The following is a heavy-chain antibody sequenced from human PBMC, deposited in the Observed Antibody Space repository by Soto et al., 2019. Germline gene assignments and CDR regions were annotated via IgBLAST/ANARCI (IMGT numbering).Heavy chain of an antibody. V-gene: IGHV3-30*18. CDR1: GFTFSLYG. CDR2: ISHDGSTK. Sequence: QVQLVESGGGVVQPGRSLRLSCAASGFTFSLYGIHWVRQAPGKGLEWLAVISHDGSTKYYADSVKGRFTVSRDNSKNSVYLQMNSLRGEDTAIYYCAKDLPSGSSRYDRFDPWGLGTSVIVS. CDR3: AKDLPSGSSRYDRFDP. D-gene: IGHD6-19*01. J-gene: IGHJ5*02.